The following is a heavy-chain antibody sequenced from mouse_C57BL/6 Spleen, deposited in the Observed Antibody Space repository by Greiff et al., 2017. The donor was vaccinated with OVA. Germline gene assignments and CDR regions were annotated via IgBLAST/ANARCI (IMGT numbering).Heavy chain of an antibody. D-gene: IGHD2-10*02. CDR3: AREAYGNAFDY. V-gene: IGHV1-63*01. J-gene: IGHJ2*01. Sequence: QVQLQQSGAELVRPGTSVKMSCKASGYTFTNYWIGWAKQRPGHGLEWIGDIYPGGGYTNYNEKFKGKATLTADKSSSTACMQFSSLTSEDSAIYYCAREAYGNAFDYWGQGTTLTVSS. CDR1: GYTFTNYW. CDR2: IYPGGGYT.